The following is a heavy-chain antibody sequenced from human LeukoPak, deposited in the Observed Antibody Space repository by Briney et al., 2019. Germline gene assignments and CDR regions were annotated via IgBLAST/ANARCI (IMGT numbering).Heavy chain of an antibody. D-gene: IGHD3-16*01. CDR2: NSAYNGNT. CDR1: GYTFTTYG. CDR3: ARGPVGGGDY. Sequence: ASVKVSFKASGYTFTTYGISWVRQAPGQGPEWMGWNSAYNGNTNYAQKLQGRVTITTDTSTSTAYMERSSLRSDDTAVYYCARGPVGGGDYWGQGTLVTVSS. J-gene: IGHJ4*02. V-gene: IGHV1-18*01.